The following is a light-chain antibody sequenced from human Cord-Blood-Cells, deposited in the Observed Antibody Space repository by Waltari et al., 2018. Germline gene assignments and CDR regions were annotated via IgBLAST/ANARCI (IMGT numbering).Light chain of an antibody. CDR1: SSDVGGYNY. CDR3: SSYTSSSTPRV. CDR2: DVS. J-gene: IGLJ2*01. Sequence: QSALTQPASVSGSPGPSITISCTGTSSDVGGYNYVSWYQQHPGKAPKLMIDDVSNRPSGVSNRVAGSKSGNSASLTISGLQAEDEADYYCSSYTSSSTPRVFGGGTKLTVL. V-gene: IGLV2-14*01.